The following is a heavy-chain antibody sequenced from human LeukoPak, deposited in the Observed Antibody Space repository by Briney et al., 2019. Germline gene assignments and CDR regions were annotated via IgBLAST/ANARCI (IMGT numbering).Heavy chain of an antibody. Sequence: GSVKVSCKASGGTFSSYTISWVRQAPGQGLEWMGRMNPNSGNTGYAQKFQGRVTMTRNTSISTAYMELSSLRSEDTAVYYCARQGSVAFDIWGQGTMVTVSS. V-gene: IGHV1-8*02. CDR3: ARQGSVAFDI. CDR2: MNPNSGNT. CDR1: GGTFSSYT. J-gene: IGHJ3*02.